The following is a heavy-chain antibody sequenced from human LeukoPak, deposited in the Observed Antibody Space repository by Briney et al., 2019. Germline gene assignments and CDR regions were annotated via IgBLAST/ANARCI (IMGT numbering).Heavy chain of an antibody. CDR3: SRDRPNYFGTDGHYYRRGGDY. D-gene: IGHD3-22*01. J-gene: IGHJ4*02. CDR2: ITSSGETT. Sequence: GGSLRLSCAASKFPFTIYAMSWVRQAPGKGLEWVSPITSSGETTYYAGSVKGRFTISRDNSKDTMYLQMNSLRAEDTAIYYCSRDRPNYFGTDGHYYRRGGDYWGQGTLVTVSS. V-gene: IGHV3-23*01. CDR1: KFPFTIYA.